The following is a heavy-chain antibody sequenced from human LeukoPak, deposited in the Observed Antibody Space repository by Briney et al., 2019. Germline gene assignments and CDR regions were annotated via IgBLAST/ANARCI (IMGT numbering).Heavy chain of an antibody. CDR1: GFTFSSYA. V-gene: IGHV3-30-3*01. CDR2: ISYDGSNK. J-gene: IGHJ6*02. D-gene: IGHD6-19*01. CDR3: ARDPRSGWTTSHYYYYGMDV. Sequence: PGRSLRLSCAASGFTFSSYAMHWVRQAPGEGLEWVAVISYDGSNKYYADSVKGRFTISRDNSKNTLYLQMNSLRAEDTAVYYCARDPRSGWTTSHYYYYGMDVWGQGTTVTVSS.